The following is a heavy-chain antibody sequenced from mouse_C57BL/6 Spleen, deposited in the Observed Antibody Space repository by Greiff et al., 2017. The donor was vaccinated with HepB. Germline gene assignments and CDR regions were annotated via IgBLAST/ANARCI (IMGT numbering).Heavy chain of an antibody. J-gene: IGHJ2*01. Sequence: QVQLQQPGAELVMPGASVKLSCKASGYTFTSYWMHWVKQRPGQGLEWIGEIDPSYSYTNYNQKFKGKSTLTVDKSSSTAYMQLSSLTSEDSAVYYCSRGRDGYSYYFDYWGQGTTLTVSS. CDR2: IDPSYSYT. V-gene: IGHV1-69*01. CDR3: SRGRDGYSYYFDY. D-gene: IGHD2-3*01. CDR1: GYTFTSYW.